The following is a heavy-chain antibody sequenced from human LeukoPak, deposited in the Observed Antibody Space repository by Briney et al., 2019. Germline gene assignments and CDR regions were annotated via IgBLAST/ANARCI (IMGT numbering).Heavy chain of an antibody. CDR3: ARRPFGCWSYWADDY. Sequence: DSVKVSCKASGYTFTSYGISWVRQAPGQGLEWMGWISAYNGNTNYAQTLQGRVTMTTDTSTTTAYMELRSLRSDDTAVYYCARRPFGCWSYWADDYWGQGTLVTVSS. CDR1: GYTFTSYG. V-gene: IGHV1-18*01. D-gene: IGHD1-26*01. J-gene: IGHJ4*02. CDR2: ISAYNGNT.